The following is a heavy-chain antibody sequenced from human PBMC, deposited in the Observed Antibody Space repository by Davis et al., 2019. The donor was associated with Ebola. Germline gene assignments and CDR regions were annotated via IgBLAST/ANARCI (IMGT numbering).Heavy chain of an antibody. CDR2: IEKDQITT. V-gene: IGHV3-74*01. CDR3: ARGGNYGSGNYPDF. Sequence: HTSETLSLTCTVSGYSIRSGYYWGWIRQPPGKGLVWVSRIEKDQITTSYAESVRGRFTISRDNAKDTLFLQMNSLTVDDTAVYYCARGGNYGSGNYPDFWGQGTLVSVSS. J-gene: IGHJ4*02. D-gene: IGHD3-10*01. CDR1: GYSIRSGYY.